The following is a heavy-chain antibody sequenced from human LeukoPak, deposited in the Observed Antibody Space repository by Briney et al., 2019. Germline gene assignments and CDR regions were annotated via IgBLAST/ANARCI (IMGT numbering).Heavy chain of an antibody. CDR1: GGCISSGGYY. D-gene: IGHD3-16*01. J-gene: IGHJ4*02. Sequence: SQTLSLTCTVSGGCISSGGYYWSWIRQPPGKGLEWIGYIYYSGSTYYNPSLKSRVTISVDTSKNQFSLKLSSVTAADTAVYYCARDNYGGGLDYWGEGTLVSVSS. CDR2: IYYSGST. CDR3: ARDNYGGGLDY. V-gene: IGHV4-31*03.